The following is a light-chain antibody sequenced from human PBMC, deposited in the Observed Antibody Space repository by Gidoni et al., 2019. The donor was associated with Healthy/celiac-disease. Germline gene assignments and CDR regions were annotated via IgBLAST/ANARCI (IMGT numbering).Light chain of an antibody. CDR3: QQSYSTPT. CDR2: AAS. V-gene: IGKV1-39*01. CDR1: QSISSY. Sequence: DIQMTQSPSSLSASVADRVTITCRASQSISSYLNWYQQKPGKAPKLLIDAASSLQSGVPSRFSGSGSGTDFTLTISSLQPEDFATYYCQQSYSTPTFGQGTKVEIK. J-gene: IGKJ1*01.